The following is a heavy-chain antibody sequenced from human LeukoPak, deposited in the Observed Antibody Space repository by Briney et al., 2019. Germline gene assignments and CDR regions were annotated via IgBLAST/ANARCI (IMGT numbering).Heavy chain of an antibody. CDR2: MNPNSGNT. V-gene: IGHV1-8*03. D-gene: IGHD3-22*01. J-gene: IGHJ3*02. CDR3: ARALSSGYYYDDAFDI. CDR1: GYTFTSYD. Sequence: GASVMVSCKASGYTFTSYDINWVRQATGQGLEWMGWMNPNSGNTGYAQKFQGRVTITRNTSISTAYMELSSLRSEDTAVYYCARALSSGYYYDDAFDIWGQGTMVTVSS.